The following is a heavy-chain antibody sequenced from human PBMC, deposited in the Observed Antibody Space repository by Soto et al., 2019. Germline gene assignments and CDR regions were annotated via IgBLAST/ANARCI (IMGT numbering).Heavy chain of an antibody. D-gene: IGHD4-4*01. J-gene: IGHJ4*02. CDR3: AKDRHDYSNYFDH. Sequence: QVQLVESGGGVVQPGRSLRLSCAASGFTFSSYGMHWVRQAPGKGLEWVTVISYDGSNKYYVDSVKGRFTISRDNSENTLSLEMNSLRAEDTAVYYCAKDRHDYSNYFDHWGQGTRVTVSS. CDR2: ISYDGSNK. CDR1: GFTFSSYG. V-gene: IGHV3-30*18.